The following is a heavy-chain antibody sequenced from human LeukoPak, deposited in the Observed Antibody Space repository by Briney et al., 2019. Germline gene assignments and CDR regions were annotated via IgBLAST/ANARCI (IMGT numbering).Heavy chain of an antibody. V-gene: IGHV3-23*01. Sequence: GGSLRLSCAPSGFTFSSYAMSWVRQAPGKGLKWVSAISGTGGRTYYADSVKGRFTISRDNSKNTLYLQMNSLRAEDTAVYYCAKEPASSGWFDPWGQGTLVAVSS. J-gene: IGHJ5*02. CDR3: AKEPASSGWFDP. CDR1: GFTFSSYA. D-gene: IGHD6-19*01. CDR2: ISGTGGRT.